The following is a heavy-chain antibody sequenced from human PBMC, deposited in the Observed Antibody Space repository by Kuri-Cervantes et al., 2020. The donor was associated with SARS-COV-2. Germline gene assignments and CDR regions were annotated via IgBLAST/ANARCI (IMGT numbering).Heavy chain of an antibody. CDR1: GFTFSNAW. CDR3: ARSIIAVAGCGGRDY. D-gene: IGHD6-19*01. V-gene: IGHV3-53*01. CDR2: IYSGGST. Sequence: GGSLRLSCAASGFTFSNAWMSWVRQAPGKGLEWVSVIYSGGSTYYADSVKGRFTISRDNSKNTLYLQMNSLRAEDTAVYYCARSIIAVAGCGGRDYWGQGTLVTVSS. J-gene: IGHJ4*02.